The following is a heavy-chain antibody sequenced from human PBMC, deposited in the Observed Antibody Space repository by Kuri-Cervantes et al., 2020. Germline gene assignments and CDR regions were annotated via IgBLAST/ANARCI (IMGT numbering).Heavy chain of an antibody. V-gene: IGHV1-69*06. CDR1: GYTFTSYY. D-gene: IGHD1-14*01. Sequence: SVKVSCKASGYTFTSYYMHWVRQAPGQGLEWMGGIIPIFGTANYAQKFQGRVTITADKSTSTAYMELSSLRADDTALYYCAKDRTNYYYNMDVWGKGTTVTVSS. J-gene: IGHJ6*03. CDR3: AKDRTNYYYNMDV. CDR2: IIPIFGTA.